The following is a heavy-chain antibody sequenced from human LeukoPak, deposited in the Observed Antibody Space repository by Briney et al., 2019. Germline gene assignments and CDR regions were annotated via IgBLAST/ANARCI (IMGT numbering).Heavy chain of an antibody. V-gene: IGHV4-39*07. Sequence: ASETLSLTCTVSGGSISSSSYYWGWIRQPPGKGLEWIGSIYYSGSTYYNPSLKSRVTISVDTSKNQFSLKLSSVTAADTAVYYCARAELPDLSLRPWGQGTLVTVSS. J-gene: IGHJ5*02. CDR3: ARAELPDLSLRP. CDR1: GGSISSSSYY. CDR2: IYYSGST. D-gene: IGHD1-26*01.